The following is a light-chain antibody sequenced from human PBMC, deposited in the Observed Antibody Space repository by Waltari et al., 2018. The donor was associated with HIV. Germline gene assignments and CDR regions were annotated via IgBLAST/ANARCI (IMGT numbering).Light chain of an antibody. CDR1: QDSVDF. CDR3: QQLHTFPRT. J-gene: IGKJ4*02. CDR2: DAS. V-gene: IGKV1-9*01. Sequence: DIQLTQSPSFLSASVGDRVTVACRASQDSVDFLAWYQQKPGIAPRLLIYDASTLYTGVPSRFRGSGSGTEFTLAISSLQPEDFASYYCQQLHTFPRTFGGGTEV.